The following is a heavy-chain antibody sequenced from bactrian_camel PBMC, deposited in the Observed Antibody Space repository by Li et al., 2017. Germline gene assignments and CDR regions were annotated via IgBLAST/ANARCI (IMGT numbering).Heavy chain of an antibody. D-gene: IGHD2*01. V-gene: IGHV3S1*01. CDR3: AARGPYCYTKLSVADFTY. CDR1: GVASRVRW. Sequence: VQLVESGGGSVQPRGSLRLSCVVSGVASRVRWMAWFRQAPGKEREGVARILTDAGTTYYGDSVKGRFTISKDNVKNTLYLDMNNLQPEDTAMYYCAARGPYCYTKLSVADFTYWGQGTQVTVS. J-gene: IGHJ6*01. CDR2: ILTDAGTT.